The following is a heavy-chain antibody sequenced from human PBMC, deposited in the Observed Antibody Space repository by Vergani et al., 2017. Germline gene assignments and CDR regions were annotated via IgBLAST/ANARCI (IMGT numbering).Heavy chain of an antibody. V-gene: IGHV4-59*01. Sequence: QVQLQESGPGLVKPSETLSLTCTVSGGPISCYYWSWIRQPPGKGLEWIGYIYYSGSTNYNPSLKSRVTISVDTSKNQFSLKLSSVTAADTAVYYCARVVVVPAAIHYYYYYYMDVWGKGTTVTVSS. J-gene: IGHJ6*03. CDR1: GGPISCYY. CDR2: IYYSGST. CDR3: ARVVVVPAAIHYYYYYYMDV. D-gene: IGHD2-2*01.